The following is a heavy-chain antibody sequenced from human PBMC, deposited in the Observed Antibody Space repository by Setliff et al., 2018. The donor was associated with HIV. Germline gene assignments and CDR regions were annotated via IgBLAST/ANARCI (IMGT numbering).Heavy chain of an antibody. V-gene: IGHV4-39*07. CDR2: FYDGGST. J-gene: IGHJ4*02. CDR1: GGSISRSDYY. Sequence: SETLSLTCTVSGGSISRSDYYWGWIRQPPGKGLEWIGSFYDGGSTYYNPSLKSRVTISIGASKFQFSLKLNSVTAADTAVYYCAIPPLESTVTTANYFESWGQGILVTVSS. D-gene: IGHD4-17*01. CDR3: AIPPLESTVTTANYFES.